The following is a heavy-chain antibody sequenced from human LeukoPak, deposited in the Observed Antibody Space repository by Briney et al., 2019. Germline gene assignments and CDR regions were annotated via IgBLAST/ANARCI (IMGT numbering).Heavy chain of an antibody. CDR2: INPNSGGT. D-gene: IGHD3-16*01. CDR3: ALWDYYAMDV. CDR1: GYTFTDYY. J-gene: IGHJ6*02. V-gene: IGHV1-2*02. Sequence: ASVKVSCKASGYTFTDYYVHWARQAPGQGLEWMGWINPNSGGTKYAQEFQGRVTMTRDTSITTAYMELSRLRSDDMAVYYCALWDYYAMDVWGQGTTVTVSS.